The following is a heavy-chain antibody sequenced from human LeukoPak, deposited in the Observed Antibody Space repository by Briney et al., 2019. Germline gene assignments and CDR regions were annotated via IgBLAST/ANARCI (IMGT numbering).Heavy chain of an antibody. CDR1: GFTVSSNY. J-gene: IGHJ6*03. CDR3: ARVKAGYYYYTDV. Sequence: GGSLRLSCAASGFTVSSNYMSWVRQAPGKGLEWVSVIYSGGSTYYADSVKGGFTISRDNSMNTQHRQMNSLRAEDTAVYYCARVKAGYYYYTDVWGKGTTVTVSS. CDR2: IYSGGST. D-gene: IGHD3-10*01. V-gene: IGHV3-53*01.